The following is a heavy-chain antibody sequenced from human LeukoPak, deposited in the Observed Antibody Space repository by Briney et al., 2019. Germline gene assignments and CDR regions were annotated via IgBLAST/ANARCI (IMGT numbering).Heavy chain of an antibody. D-gene: IGHD3-10*01. J-gene: IGHJ5*02. V-gene: IGHV4-34*01. CDR1: GGSFNFHY. CDR3: ARGSYTYGSGSSNSLDP. Sequence: SETLSLTCAVYGGSFNFHYWNWIRQPPGKGLEWIGEINHSGSTNYNPSLKSRVTISVDTSKKQFSLRLSSVTAADTAVYYCARGSYTYGSGSSNSLDPWGQGTLVTVSS. CDR2: INHSGST.